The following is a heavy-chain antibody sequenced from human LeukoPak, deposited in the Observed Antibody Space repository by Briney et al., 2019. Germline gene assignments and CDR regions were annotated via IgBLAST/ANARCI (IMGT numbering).Heavy chain of an antibody. V-gene: IGHV3-21*01. Sequence: GGSLRLSCAASGFTFSSYSMNWVRQAPGKGLEWVSSISSSSSYIYYADSVKGRFTISRDNAKNSLYLQMNSLRAEDTAVYYCAREDYCTNGVCYYGDYYYYGMDVWGQGTTVTVSS. CDR3: AREDYCTNGVCYYGDYYYYGMDV. D-gene: IGHD2-8*01. CDR1: GFTFSSYS. CDR2: ISSSSSYI. J-gene: IGHJ6*02.